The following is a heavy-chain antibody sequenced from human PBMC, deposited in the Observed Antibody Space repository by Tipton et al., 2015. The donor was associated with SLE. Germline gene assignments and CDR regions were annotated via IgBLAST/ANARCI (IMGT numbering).Heavy chain of an antibody. CDR2: IIPIFGTA. CDR3: ARDLTYYYCSGSLYGMDV. D-gene: IGHD3-10*01. V-gene: IGHV1-69*01. Sequence: QSGPEVKKPGSSVKASCKASGGTFSSYAVSWVRQAPGQGFEWMGGIIPIFGTANYAQKFQGRVTINADESTSTAYMELSSLRSEDTAVYYCARDLTYYYCSGSLYGMDVLGQWTTVTFS. J-gene: IGHJ6*02. CDR1: GGTFSSYA.